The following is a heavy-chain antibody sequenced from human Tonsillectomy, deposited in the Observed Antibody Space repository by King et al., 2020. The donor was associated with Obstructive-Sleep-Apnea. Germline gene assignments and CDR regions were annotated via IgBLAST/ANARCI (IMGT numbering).Heavy chain of an antibody. Sequence: EVQLVESGGGLVKPGESLRLSCAASGFSFSNDWMSWVRQAPGKGLEWVVRIKSETDGGTTDYAAPVKGRFTISRDDAKNTLYLQMNSLKTEDTAVYYCTTRSSGFDPWGQGTLVTVSS. CDR1: GFSFSNDW. CDR3: TTRSSGFDP. J-gene: IGHJ5*02. D-gene: IGHD6-13*01. V-gene: IGHV3-15*01. CDR2: IKSETDGGTT.